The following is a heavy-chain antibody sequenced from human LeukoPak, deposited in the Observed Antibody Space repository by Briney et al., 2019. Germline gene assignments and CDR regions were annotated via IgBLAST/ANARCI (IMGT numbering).Heavy chain of an antibody. CDR2: IIPIFGTA. V-gene: IGHV1-69*05. J-gene: IGHJ4*02. CDR1: GGTFSSYA. CDR3: ASGYSYGYVGY. Sequence: SVKVSCKASGGTFSSYAISWVRQAPGQVLEWMGGIIPIFGTANYAQKFQGRVTITTDESTSTAYMELSSPRSEDTAVYYCASGYSYGYVGYWGQGTLVTVSS. D-gene: IGHD5-18*01.